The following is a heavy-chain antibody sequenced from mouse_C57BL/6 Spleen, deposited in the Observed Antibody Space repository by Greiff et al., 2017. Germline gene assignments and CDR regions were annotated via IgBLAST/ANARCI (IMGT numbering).Heavy chain of an antibody. J-gene: IGHJ2*01. CDR2: IYPGNSDT. CDR3: TRGTAQATSLFDY. D-gene: IGHD3-2*02. Sequence: EVKVVESGTVLARPGASVKMSCKTSGYTFTSYWMHWVKQRPGQGLEWIGAIYPGNSDTSYNQKFKGKAKLTAVTSASTAYMELSSLTNEDSAVYYCTRGTAQATSLFDYWGQGTTLTVSS. V-gene: IGHV1-5*01. CDR1: GYTFTSYW.